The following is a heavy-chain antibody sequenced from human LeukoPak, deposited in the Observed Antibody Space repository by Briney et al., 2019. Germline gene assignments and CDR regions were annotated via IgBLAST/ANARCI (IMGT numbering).Heavy chain of an antibody. V-gene: IGHV3-23*01. Sequence: PGGSLRLSCAGSGFTFSSYAMSWVRQAPGQGLEWVSAISDSGDYTSYADSVRGRFTISRDNSRNTLYLQMNSLRVEDTAVYYCALLAVASDFDYWGQGALVTVSS. J-gene: IGHJ4*02. D-gene: IGHD6-19*01. CDR2: ISDSGDYT. CDR3: ALLAVASDFDY. CDR1: GFTFSSYA.